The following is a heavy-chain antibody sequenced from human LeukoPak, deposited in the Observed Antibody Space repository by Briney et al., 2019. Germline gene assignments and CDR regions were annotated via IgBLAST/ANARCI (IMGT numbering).Heavy chain of an antibody. CDR1: GFTFSSYW. V-gene: IGHV3-7*03. D-gene: IGHD4-17*01. CDR2: IKQDGSEK. CDR3: AKEIGDYGDYLNYFDY. Sequence: GGSLRLSCAASGFTFSSYWMSWVRQAPGKGLEWVANIKQDGSEKYYVDSVKGRFTISRDNAKNSLYLQVNSLRAEDTAVYYCAKEIGDYGDYLNYFDYWGQGTLITVSS. J-gene: IGHJ4*02.